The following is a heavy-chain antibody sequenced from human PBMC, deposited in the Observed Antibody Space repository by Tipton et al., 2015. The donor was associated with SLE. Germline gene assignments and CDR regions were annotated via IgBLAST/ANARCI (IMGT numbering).Heavy chain of an antibody. J-gene: IGHJ4*02. CDR3: ASSDSGWYVGYFDY. Sequence: GSLRLSCAASGFAFSSYSMNWVRQAPGKGLEWVSYISSSSSTIYYADSVKGRFTISRDNAKNSLYLQMNSLRAEDTAVYYCASSDSGWYVGYFDYWGQGTLVTVSS. D-gene: IGHD6-19*01. CDR2: ISSSSSTI. V-gene: IGHV3-48*01. CDR1: GFAFSSYS.